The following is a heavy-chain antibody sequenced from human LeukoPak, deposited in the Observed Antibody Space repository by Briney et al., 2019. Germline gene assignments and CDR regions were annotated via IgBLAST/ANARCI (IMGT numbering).Heavy chain of an antibody. CDR1: GGSISSGSYY. V-gene: IGHV4-61*02. CDR2: IYTSGST. CDR3: ARNSCPSGSCYDNRGYFDY. Sequence: SETLSLTCTVSGGSISSGSYYWSWIRQPAGKGLEWIGRIYTSGSTNYNPSLKSRITISVDTSKNQFSLKLSSVTAADTAVYYCARNSCPSGSCYDNRGYFDYWGQGTLVTVSS. J-gene: IGHJ4*02. D-gene: IGHD2-15*01.